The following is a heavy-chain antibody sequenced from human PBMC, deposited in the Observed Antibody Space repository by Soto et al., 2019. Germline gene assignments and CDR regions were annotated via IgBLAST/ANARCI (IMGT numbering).Heavy chain of an antibody. J-gene: IGHJ4*02. CDR1: GDSISNGYH. CDR2: IYHSGTT. CDR3: TRAGCGGDCYPPRFYDY. D-gene: IGHD2-21*02. V-gene: IGHV4-38-2*01. Sequence: PSETLSLTCAVSGDSISNGYHWAWIRQPPGKGLEWVASIYHSGTTYYNPSLTSRVTISVDTSKNQFSLKLSSVTAADSAVYFCTRAGCGGDCYPPRFYDYWGQGSLVTVSS.